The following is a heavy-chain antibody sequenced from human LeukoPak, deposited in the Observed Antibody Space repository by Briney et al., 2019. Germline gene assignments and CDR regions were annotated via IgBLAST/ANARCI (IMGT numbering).Heavy chain of an antibody. CDR1: GGSFSGYY. CDR3: ARDSHDFWPPYGMDV. CDR2: INHSGST. Sequence: SETLSLTCAVYGGSFSGYYWSWIRQPPGKGLEWIGEINHSGSTNYNPSLKSRVTISVDTSKNQFSLKLSSVTAADTAVYYCARDSHDFWPPYGMDVWGQGTTVTVSS. D-gene: IGHD3-3*01. J-gene: IGHJ6*02. V-gene: IGHV4-34*01.